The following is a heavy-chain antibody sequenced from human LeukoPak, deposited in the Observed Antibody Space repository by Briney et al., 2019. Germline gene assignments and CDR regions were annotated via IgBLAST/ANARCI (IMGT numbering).Heavy chain of an antibody. CDR1: GFTFSSYA. J-gene: IGHJ6*03. CDR2: ISAGGST. D-gene: IGHD4-17*01. Sequence: SGGSLRLSCAASGFTFSSYAMSWVRQAPGKGLEWASFISAGGSTYYADSVKGRFTISRDNSKNTLYLQMNSLTAEDTAVYYCAKNSGRGVTTPPYYYYMDVWGKGTTVTVSS. V-gene: IGHV3-23*01. CDR3: AKNSGRGVTTPPYYYYMDV.